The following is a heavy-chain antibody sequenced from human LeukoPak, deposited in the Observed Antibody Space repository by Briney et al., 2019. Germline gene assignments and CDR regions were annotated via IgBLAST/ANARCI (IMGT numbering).Heavy chain of an antibody. Sequence: GGSLRLSCAASGFTFDDYATHWVRQAPGKGLEWVSGISWNSGSIGYADSVKGRFTISRDNAKNSLYLQMNSLRAEDTALYYCAKGGGSGWSGFYFDYWGQGTLVTVSS. D-gene: IGHD6-19*01. V-gene: IGHV3-9*01. CDR1: GFTFDDYA. CDR2: ISWNSGSI. CDR3: AKGGGSGWSGFYFDY. J-gene: IGHJ4*02.